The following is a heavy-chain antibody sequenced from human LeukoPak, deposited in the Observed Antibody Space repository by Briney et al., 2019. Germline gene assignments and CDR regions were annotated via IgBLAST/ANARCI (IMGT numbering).Heavy chain of an antibody. V-gene: IGHV4-59*08. J-gene: IGHJ4*02. CDR2: IYYSGST. D-gene: IGHD6-13*01. CDR1: GGSISSYY. Sequence: SETLSLTCTVSGGSISSYYWSWIRQPPGKGLEWIGYIYYSGSTNYNPSLKSRVTISVDTSKNQFSLKLSSVTAADTAVYYCARLPATADSCWGQGTLVTVSS. CDR3: ARLPATADSC.